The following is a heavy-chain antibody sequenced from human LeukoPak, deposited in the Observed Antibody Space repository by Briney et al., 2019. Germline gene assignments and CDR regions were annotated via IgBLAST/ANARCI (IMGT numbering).Heavy chain of an antibody. CDR3: ARSFYGSSGYYLGY. J-gene: IGHJ4*02. CDR2: SNSDGRST. V-gene: IGHV3-74*03. Sequence: GGSLRLSCAASGFTFSSYWMHWVRQVPGKGLEWVSRSNSDGRSTTYGDSVKGRLTISRDNAKNTLYLQMNSLRAEDTAVYYCARSFYGSSGYYLGYWGQGTLVTVSS. CDR1: GFTFSSYW. D-gene: IGHD3-22*01.